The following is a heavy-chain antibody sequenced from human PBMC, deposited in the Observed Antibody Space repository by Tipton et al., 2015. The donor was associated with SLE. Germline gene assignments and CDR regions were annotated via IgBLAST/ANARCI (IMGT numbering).Heavy chain of an antibody. J-gene: IGHJ5*02. CDR1: GFTFSSYW. CDR2: IYYSGST. D-gene: IGHD3-22*01. CDR3: ARGGYFNWFDP. V-gene: IGHV4-59*01. Sequence: QLVQSGGGLVQPGGSLRLSCAASGFTFSSYWMSWVRQAPGKGLEWIGYIYYSGSTNYNPSLKSRVTISVDTSKNQFSLKLSSVTAADTAVYYCARGGYFNWFDPWGQGTLVTVSS.